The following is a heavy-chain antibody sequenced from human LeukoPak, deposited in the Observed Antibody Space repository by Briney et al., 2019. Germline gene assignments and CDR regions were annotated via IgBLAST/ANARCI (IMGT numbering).Heavy chain of an antibody. CDR3: ARDRRLRFLEWQKVDY. CDR1: GYTFTSYG. D-gene: IGHD3-3*01. J-gene: IGHJ4*02. V-gene: IGHV1-18*01. Sequence: ASVKVSCKASGYTFTSYGISWVRQAPGQGLEWMGWISAYNGNTNYAQKLQGRVTMTTDTSTSTAYMELRSLRSDDTAVYYCARDRRLRFLEWQKVDYWGQGTLVTVPS. CDR2: ISAYNGNT.